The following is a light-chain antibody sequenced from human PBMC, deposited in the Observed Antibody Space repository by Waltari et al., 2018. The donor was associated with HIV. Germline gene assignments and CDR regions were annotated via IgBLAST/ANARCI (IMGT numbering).Light chain of an antibody. V-gene: IGKV1-17*01. CDR3: LQHKTFPPT. J-gene: IGKJ4*01. Sequence: DMQMTQTPSLLVAAGGDSANITCQASQDIRYYLSWYQQKPGKAPKRLIYAASSLQSGVPSRFSGSGSGTEFTLTISSLQPEDFATYYCLQHKTFPPTFGGGTKVEIK. CDR2: AAS. CDR1: QDIRYY.